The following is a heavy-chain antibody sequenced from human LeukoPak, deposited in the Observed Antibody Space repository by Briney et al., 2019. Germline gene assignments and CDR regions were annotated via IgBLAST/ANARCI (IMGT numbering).Heavy chain of an antibody. CDR3: ARDLYCSSTSCYWPETYNWFDP. Sequence: SETLSLTCTVSGGSISSYYWSWLRQPAGKGLEWIGRIYTSGSTNYNPSLKSRVTMSVDTSKNQFSLKLSSVTAADTAVYYCARDLYCSSTSCYWPETYNWFDPWGQGTLVTVSS. CDR1: GGSISSYY. CDR2: IYTSGST. V-gene: IGHV4-4*07. J-gene: IGHJ5*02. D-gene: IGHD2-2*01.